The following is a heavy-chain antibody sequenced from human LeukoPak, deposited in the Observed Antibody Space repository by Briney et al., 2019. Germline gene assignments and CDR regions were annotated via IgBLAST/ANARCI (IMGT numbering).Heavy chain of an antibody. CDR3: ARRPLGYSSGWYLNWFDP. V-gene: IGHV4-34*01. CDR1: GGSFSGYY. CDR2: INHSGST. Sequence: SETLSLTCAVYGGSFSGYYWSWIRQPPGKGLEWIGEINHSGSTNYNPSLKSRVTISVDTSKNQFSLKLNSVTAADTAVYYCARRPLGYSSGWYLNWFDPWGQGTLVTVSS. J-gene: IGHJ5*02. D-gene: IGHD6-19*01.